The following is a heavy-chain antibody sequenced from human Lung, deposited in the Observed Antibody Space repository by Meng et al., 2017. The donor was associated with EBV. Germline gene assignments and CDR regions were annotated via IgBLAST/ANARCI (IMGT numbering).Heavy chain of an antibody. Sequence: EASEGGLVATEGFLRLSCEAACFTLISYWMHWVGQGQGKGLVWVSRINSDGSSTSYADSVKGRFTISRDNAKNTLYLQMNSLRAEDTAVYYCASAFSGYYYHWGQGTLVTVSS. CDR1: CFTLISYW. J-gene: IGHJ5*02. V-gene: IGHV3-74*01. CDR2: INSDGSST. CDR3: ASAFSGYYYH. D-gene: IGHD3-22*01.